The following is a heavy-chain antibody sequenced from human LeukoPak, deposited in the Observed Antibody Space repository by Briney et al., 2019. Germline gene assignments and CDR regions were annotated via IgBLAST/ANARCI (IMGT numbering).Heavy chain of an antibody. Sequence: SETLSLTCTVSGGSISSGGYSWSWLRQPPGTGLEWIGYIYHSGSTYYNPSLKSRVTISVDRSKNQFSLKLSSVTAADTAVYYCASSTKYYYGSGSYYNYFDYWGQGTLVTVSS. V-gene: IGHV4-30-2*01. CDR3: ASSTKYYYGSGSYYNYFDY. CDR2: IYHSGST. CDR1: GGSISSGGYS. D-gene: IGHD3-10*01. J-gene: IGHJ4*02.